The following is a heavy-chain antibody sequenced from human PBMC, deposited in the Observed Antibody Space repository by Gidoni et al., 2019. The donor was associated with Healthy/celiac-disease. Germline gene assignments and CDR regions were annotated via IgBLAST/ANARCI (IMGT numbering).Heavy chain of an antibody. CDR3: ARLSPTMVRAELYGMDV. J-gene: IGHJ6*02. Sequence: QLLQSGAEVKQPVASLRISCKGSGYCFTSYWISWVRQLPGKGLEWMGRIDPSDSYTNYSPTLQGHVTIAADKAISTAYLQWSRLKASDTAMYYCARLSPTMVRAELYGMDVWGQGTTVTVSS. D-gene: IGHD3-10*01. CDR2: IDPSDSYT. V-gene: IGHV5-10-1*01. CDR1: GYCFTSYW.